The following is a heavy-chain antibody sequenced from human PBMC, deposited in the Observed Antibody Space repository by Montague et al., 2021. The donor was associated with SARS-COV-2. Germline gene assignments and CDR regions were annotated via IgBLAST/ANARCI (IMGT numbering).Heavy chain of an antibody. Sequence: SLRLSCAASGFTFSSYDMNWVRQAPGKGLEWVSYISSSGSTIYYADSVKGRFTISRDNAKNSLYLQMNSLRAEDTAVYYCAGGYSDPDYYYYDGMDVWGQGTTVTVSS. CDR3: AGGYSDPDYYYYDGMDV. CDR1: GFTFSSYD. V-gene: IGHV3-48*03. J-gene: IGHJ6*02. D-gene: IGHD2-15*01. CDR2: ISSSGSTI.